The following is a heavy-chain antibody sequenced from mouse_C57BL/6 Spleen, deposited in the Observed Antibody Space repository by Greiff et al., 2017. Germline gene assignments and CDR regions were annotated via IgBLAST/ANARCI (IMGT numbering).Heavy chain of an antibody. CDR3: ARYDYGWN. CDR1: GYAFSSSW. V-gene: IGHV1-82*01. J-gene: IGHJ2*01. CDR2: IYPGDGDT. D-gene: IGHD2-4*01. Sequence: QVQLQQSGPELVKPGASVKISCKASGYAFSSSWMNWVKQRPGKGLEWIGRIYPGDGDTNYNGKFKGKATLTADKSSSTAYMQLSSLTSEDSAVYFCARYDYGWNWGQGTTLTVSS.